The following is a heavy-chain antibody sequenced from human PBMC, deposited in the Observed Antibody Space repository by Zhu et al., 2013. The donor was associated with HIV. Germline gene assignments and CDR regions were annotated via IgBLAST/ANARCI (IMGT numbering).Heavy chain of an antibody. V-gene: IGHV1-2*02. J-gene: IGHJ4*02. Sequence: QVQLVQPGAEVKKPGASVKVSCKASGYTFTGYYIHWVRQAPGQGLEWMGWINPSSGGRDYAEKFQGRIILTRDKSISTAFMDLSRLRYDDTAVYYCARVGTSFDSWGQGTLVTVSS. CDR2: INPSSGGR. CDR3: ARVGTSFDS. D-gene: IGHD1-26*01. CDR1: GYTFTGYY.